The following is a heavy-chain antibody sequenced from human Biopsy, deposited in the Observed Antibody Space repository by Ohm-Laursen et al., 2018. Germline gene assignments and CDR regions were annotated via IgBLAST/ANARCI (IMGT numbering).Heavy chain of an antibody. CDR1: GFSFSSYW. Sequence: SLRLSCAASGFSFSSYWMHWVRQGPGKGLVWVSRINIVGSTTRYADSVKGRFTISRDNAKNSLYLQMNSLRAEDTAVYYCARGRTGGWGQGTLVTVSS. J-gene: IGHJ4*02. V-gene: IGHV3-74*01. D-gene: IGHD1/OR15-1a*01. CDR2: INIVGSTT. CDR3: ARGRTGG.